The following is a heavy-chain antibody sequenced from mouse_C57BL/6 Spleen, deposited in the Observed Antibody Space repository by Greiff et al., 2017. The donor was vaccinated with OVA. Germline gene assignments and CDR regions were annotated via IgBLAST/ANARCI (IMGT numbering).Heavy chain of an antibody. J-gene: IGHJ1*03. D-gene: IGHD1-1*01. CDR3: VRGSSRYWYFDV. CDR1: GFSFNTYA. V-gene: IGHV10-1*01. CDR2: IRSKSNNYAT. Sequence: EVKLVESGGGLVQPKGSLKLSCAASGFSFNTYAMNWVRQAPGKGLEWVARIRSKSNNYATYYADSVKDRFTISRDDSESMLYLQMNSLKTEDTAMYYCVRGSSRYWYFDVWGTGTTVTVSA.